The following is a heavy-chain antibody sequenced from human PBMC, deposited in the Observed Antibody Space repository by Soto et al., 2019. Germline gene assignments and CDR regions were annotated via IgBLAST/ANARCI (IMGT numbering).Heavy chain of an antibody. CDR3: ATRSPAFDF. Sequence: ASVKVSCKTSGYTFTSYGAAGVRQAPGQGLEWMGWISTSKGDTTYAQKFQGRVTMTTDTSTSTAYMELRSLRFDDTAVYYCATRSPAFDFWGQGTLVTVSS. CDR1: GYTFTSYG. J-gene: IGHJ4*02. V-gene: IGHV1-18*01. CDR2: ISTSKGDT.